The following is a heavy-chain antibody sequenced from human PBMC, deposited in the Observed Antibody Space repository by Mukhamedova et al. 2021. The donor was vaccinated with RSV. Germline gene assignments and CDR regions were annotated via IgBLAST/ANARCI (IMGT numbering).Heavy chain of an antibody. CDR3: AKDLFSGTTEAFDI. D-gene: IGHD1-1*01. Sequence: VRQTPGKGLEWVAVIWYDGGYKFYADSVKGRFTISRDNSKNMLYLEMNSLRAEDTALYYCAKDLFSGTTEAFDIWGQGTMVTGSS. CDR2: IWYDGGYK. J-gene: IGHJ3*02. V-gene: IGHV3-33*06.